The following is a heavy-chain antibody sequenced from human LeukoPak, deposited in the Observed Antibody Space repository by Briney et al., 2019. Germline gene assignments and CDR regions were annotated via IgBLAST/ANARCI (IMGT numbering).Heavy chain of an antibody. J-gene: IGHJ6*02. Sequence: KPGGSLRLSCAASGFTFNTYSVNWVRQAPGKGLEWVSSISSGSSYIFYADSMKGRFTISRDNAKTSLYLQMNSLRAEDTAVYYCARDLNHEAAPVYGMDVWGQGTTVTVSS. CDR3: ARDLNHEAAPVYGMDV. CDR2: ISSGSSYI. CDR1: GFTFNTYS. D-gene: IGHD1-14*01. V-gene: IGHV3-21*01.